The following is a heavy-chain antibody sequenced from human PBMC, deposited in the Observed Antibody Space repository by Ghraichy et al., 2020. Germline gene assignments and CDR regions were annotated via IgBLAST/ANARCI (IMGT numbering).Heavy chain of an antibody. J-gene: IGHJ4*02. CDR1: GGSFSGYY. CDR2: INHSGST. Sequence: SETLSLTCAVYGGSFSGYYWSWIRQPPGKGLEWIGEINHSGSTNYNPSLKSRVTISVDTSKNQFSLKLSSVTAADTAVYYCARGHDYDFWSGYYGRDFDYWGQGTLVTVSS. V-gene: IGHV4-34*01. D-gene: IGHD3-3*01. CDR3: ARGHDYDFWSGYYGRDFDY.